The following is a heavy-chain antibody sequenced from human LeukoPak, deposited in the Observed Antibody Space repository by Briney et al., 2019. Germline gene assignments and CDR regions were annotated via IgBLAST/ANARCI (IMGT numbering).Heavy chain of an antibody. CDR1: GGSFSGYY. J-gene: IGHJ4*02. D-gene: IGHD2-2*01. V-gene: IGHV4-34*01. CDR3: ARGGTSDIVVVPAATGPATGFAYFDY. CDR2: INHSGST. Sequence: SETLSLTCAVYGGSFSGYYWSWIRQPPGKGLEWIGEINHSGSTNYNPSLTSPFPISVDTSKNQFSLKLSSVTAADTSVYYCARGGTSDIVVVPAATGPATGFAYFDYWGQGTLVTVSS.